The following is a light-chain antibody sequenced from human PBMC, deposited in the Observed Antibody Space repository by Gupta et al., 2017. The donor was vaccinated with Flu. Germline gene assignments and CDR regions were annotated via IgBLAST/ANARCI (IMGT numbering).Light chain of an antibody. Sequence: SYVLTQPPSVSVAPGQTAQITCGGDNIGSKSVHWYQQKSGQAPVLVVYADSDRPSGIPERFSGSNSGNTATLIISKVEAGDEADYFCQVWHISSDHLRVFGGGTKLSVL. J-gene: IGLJ2*01. CDR2: ADS. V-gene: IGLV3-21*02. CDR1: NIGSKS. CDR3: QVWHISSDHLRV.